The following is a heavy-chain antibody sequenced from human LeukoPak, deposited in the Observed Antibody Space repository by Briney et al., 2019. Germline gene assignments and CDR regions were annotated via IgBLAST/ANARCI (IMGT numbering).Heavy chain of an antibody. D-gene: IGHD6-6*01. CDR2: ISAYNGNT. V-gene: IGHV1-18*01. Sequence: ASVKVSCKASGYTFTSYGISWVRQAPGQGPEWMGWISAYNGNTNYAQKLQGRVTMTTDTSTSTAYMELRSLRSDDTAVYYCARSSSSSYYYYMDVWGKGTTVTVSS. J-gene: IGHJ6*03. CDR3: ARSSSSSYYYYMDV. CDR1: GYTFTSYG.